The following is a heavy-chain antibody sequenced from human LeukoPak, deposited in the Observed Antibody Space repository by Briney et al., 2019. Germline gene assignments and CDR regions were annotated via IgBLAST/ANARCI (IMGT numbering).Heavy chain of an antibody. CDR2: IYYSGST. CDR3: ARKGVSDLYYFDS. V-gene: IGHV4-59*08. D-gene: IGHD3-16*01. CDR1: GASISSYY. Sequence: SETLSLTWTVAGASISSYYWSWIRHPPGKGLGWIGNIYYSGSTNYNSSLKSRVTISVDASMNQISLKLRSVTAADTAVYYCARKGVSDLYYFDSWGQGTLVTVSS. J-gene: IGHJ4*02.